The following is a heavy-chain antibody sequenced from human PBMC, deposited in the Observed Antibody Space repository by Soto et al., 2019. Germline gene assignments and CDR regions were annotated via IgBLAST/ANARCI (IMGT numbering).Heavy chain of an antibody. CDR2: INSDGSST. CDR1: GFTFSSYW. J-gene: IGHJ4*02. CDR3: ARDDRVGATEALGY. V-gene: IGHV3-74*01. Sequence: EVQLVESGGGLVQPGGSLRLSCAASGFTFSSYWMHWVRQASGKGLVWVSRINSDGSSTSYADSVKGRFTISRDNAKNTLYLQMNSLRAEDTAVYYCARDDRVGATEALGYWGQGTLVTVSS. D-gene: IGHD1-26*01.